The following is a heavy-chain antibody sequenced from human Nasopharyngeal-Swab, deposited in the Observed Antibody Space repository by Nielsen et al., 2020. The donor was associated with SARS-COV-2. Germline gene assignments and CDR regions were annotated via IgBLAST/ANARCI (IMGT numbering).Heavy chain of an antibody. CDR1: GFTFSSYG. CDR3: AKAGPSWWDLPDENWLDP. J-gene: IGHJ5*02. Sequence: GGSLRLSCAASGFTFSSYGMHWVRQAPGKGLEWVAVISYDGSNKYYADSVKGRFTISRDNSKNTLYLQMNSLRAEDTAVYYCAKAGPSWWDLPDENWLDPWGQGTLVTVSS. V-gene: IGHV3-30*18. CDR2: ISYDGSNK. D-gene: IGHD1-26*01.